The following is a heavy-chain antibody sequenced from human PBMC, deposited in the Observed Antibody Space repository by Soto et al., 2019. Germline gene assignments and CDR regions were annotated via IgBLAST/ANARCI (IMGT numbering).Heavy chain of an antibody. D-gene: IGHD6-19*01. Sequence: ASVKVSCKASGYTFTSYYMHWVRQAPGQGLEWMGIINPSGGSTSYAQKFQGRVTMTRDTSTSTVYMELSSLRSEDTAVYYCARDGSQWLVLEGRGIDYWGQGTLVTVSS. V-gene: IGHV1-46*03. J-gene: IGHJ4*02. CDR1: GYTFTSYY. CDR2: INPSGGST. CDR3: ARDGSQWLVLEGRGIDY.